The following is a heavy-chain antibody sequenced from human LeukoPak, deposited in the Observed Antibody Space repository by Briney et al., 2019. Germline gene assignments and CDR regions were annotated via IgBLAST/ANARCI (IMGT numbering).Heavy chain of an antibody. J-gene: IGHJ5*02. D-gene: IGHD5-12*01. V-gene: IGHV1-69*06. CDR2: IIPIFGTA. Sequence: SVKVSCKASGGTFSSYAISWVRQAPGQGLEWMGGIIPIFGTANYAQKFQGRVTITADKSTSAAYMELSSLRSEDTAVYYCARGYSGYATQYNWFDPWGQGTLVTVSS. CDR3: ARGYSGYATQYNWFDP. CDR1: GGTFSSYA.